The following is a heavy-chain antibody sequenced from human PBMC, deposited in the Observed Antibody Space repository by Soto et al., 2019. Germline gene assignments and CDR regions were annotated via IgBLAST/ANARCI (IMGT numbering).Heavy chain of an antibody. CDR3: ATIAAVSFDY. J-gene: IGHJ4*02. CDR1: GFTFSSEY. Sequence: EVQLVESGGGLVQPGGSLRLSCVASGFTFSSEYMSWVLQAPGKGLEWVGNINQDGSEIYYLDSVKGRFTISRDNAKTSVFRQMNSLRSEDTAVYYCATIAAVSFDYWGQGTLVTVSS. D-gene: IGHD6-13*01. V-gene: IGHV3-7*02. CDR2: INQDGSEI.